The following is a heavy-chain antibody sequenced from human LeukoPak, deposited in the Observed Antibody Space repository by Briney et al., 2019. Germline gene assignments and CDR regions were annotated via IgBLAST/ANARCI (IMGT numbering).Heavy chain of an antibody. J-gene: IGHJ4*02. CDR2: IYRGDT. D-gene: IGHD2-15*01. Sequence: GGSLRLSCAVSGFTPRYNYMSWVRQAPGKGLEWVSVIYRGDTYYADSVKCRFTISRDDSKNTVFLQMNRLRADDTAVYFCASYYCSSGSCYFDTWGQGTLVAVSS. V-gene: IGHV3-53*01. CDR1: GFTPRYNY. CDR3: ASYYCSSGSCYFDT.